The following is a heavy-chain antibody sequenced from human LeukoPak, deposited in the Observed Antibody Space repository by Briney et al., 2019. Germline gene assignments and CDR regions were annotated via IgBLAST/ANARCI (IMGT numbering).Heavy chain of an antibody. V-gene: IGHV1-2*02. CDR1: GYTFTSYG. CDR2: INPNSGGT. CDR3: ARACITMIVVVIISWWP. D-gene: IGHD3-22*01. J-gene: IGHJ5*02. Sequence: ASVKVSCKASGYTFTSYGISWVRQAPGQGLEWMGWINPNSGGTNYAQKFQGRVTMTRDTSISTAYMELSRLRSDDTAVYYCARACITMIVVVIISWWPWGQGTLVTVSS.